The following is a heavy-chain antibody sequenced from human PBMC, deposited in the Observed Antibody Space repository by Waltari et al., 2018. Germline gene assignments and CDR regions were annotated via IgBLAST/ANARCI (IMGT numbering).Heavy chain of an antibody. CDR2: INHSGST. Sequence: QVQLQESGPGLVKPLGTLSLTCAVSGGSFSGYYWSWIRQPPGKGLEWIGEINHSGSTNYNPSLKSRVTISVDTSKNQFSLKLSSVTAADTAVYYCARAPITMVRGSNWFDPWGQGTLVTVSS. V-gene: IGHV4-34*01. J-gene: IGHJ5*02. D-gene: IGHD3-10*01. CDR3: ARAPITMVRGSNWFDP. CDR1: GGSFSGYY.